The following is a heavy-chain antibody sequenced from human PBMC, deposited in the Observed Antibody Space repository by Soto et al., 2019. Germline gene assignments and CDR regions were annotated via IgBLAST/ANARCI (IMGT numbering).Heavy chain of an antibody. CDR2: VYHSGTT. J-gene: IGHJ4*02. CDR1: GASIGTNNW. CDR3: AVPGDVDFDY. Sequence: QVQLQESGPGLVEPSWTLSLTCAVSGASIGTNNWWSWVRQPPGKGLEWMGEVYHSGTTNCNPSLKSRVPISIDNSQTPFSLRLTSMTAADTAVYYCAVPGDVDFDYWSQGTLVTVSS. V-gene: IGHV4-4*02.